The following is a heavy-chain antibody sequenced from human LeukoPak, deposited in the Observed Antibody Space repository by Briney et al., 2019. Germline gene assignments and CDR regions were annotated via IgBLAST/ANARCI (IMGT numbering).Heavy chain of an antibody. J-gene: IGHJ5*02. CDR1: GFTFSSYG. CDR3: ARAVDCSGGSCYSWSWFDP. Sequence: GGSLRLSCAASGFTFSSYGMHWVRQAPGKGLEWVAFIRYDGSNKYYADSVKGRFTISRDNSKNTLYLQMNSLRAEDTAVYYCARAVDCSGGSCYSWSWFDPWGQGTLVTVSS. V-gene: IGHV3-30*02. CDR2: IRYDGSNK. D-gene: IGHD2-15*01.